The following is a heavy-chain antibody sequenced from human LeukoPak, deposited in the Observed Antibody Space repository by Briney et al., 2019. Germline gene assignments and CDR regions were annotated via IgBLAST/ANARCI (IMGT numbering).Heavy chain of an antibody. CDR3: ARVADYDPGAIDI. Sequence: PSQTLSLTCAVSGGSISSGGYSWNWIRQPPGKGLEWIGYIYHSGSTYYNPSLKSRVTISVDRSKNQFSLKLSSVTAADTAVYYCARVADYDPGAIDIWGQGTMVTVSS. CDR1: GGSISSGGYS. V-gene: IGHV4-30-2*01. CDR2: IYHSGST. D-gene: IGHD3-22*01. J-gene: IGHJ3*02.